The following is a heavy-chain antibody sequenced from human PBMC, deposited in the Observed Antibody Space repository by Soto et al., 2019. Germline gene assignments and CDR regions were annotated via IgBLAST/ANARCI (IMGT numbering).Heavy chain of an antibody. J-gene: IGHJ3*02. V-gene: IGHV1-18*04. Sequence: ASVKVSCKASGYTFTSHGISWVRQAPGQGLEWMGWISAYNGNTNYAQKLQGRVTMTTDTSTSTAYMELRSLRSDDTAVYYCARVTAKVYGDAFDIWGQGTMVTVSS. D-gene: IGHD2-8*01. CDR3: ARVTAKVYGDAFDI. CDR2: ISAYNGNT. CDR1: GYTFTSHG.